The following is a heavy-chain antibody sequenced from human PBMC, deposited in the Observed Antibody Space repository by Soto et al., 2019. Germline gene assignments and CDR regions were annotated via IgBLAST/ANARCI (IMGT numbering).Heavy chain of an antibody. D-gene: IGHD3-16*02. CDR1: GGSISSGGYY. CDR3: ARGRIPFGGVIVADDAFDI. V-gene: IGHV4-31*03. Sequence: QVQLQESGPGLVKPSQTLSLTCTVSGGSISSGGYYWSWIRQHPGKGLEWIGYIYYSGSTYYNPSLKSRVTISVDTSKNQFSLKLSSVTAADTAVYYCARGRIPFGGVIVADDAFDIWGQGTMVTVSS. J-gene: IGHJ3*02. CDR2: IYYSGST.